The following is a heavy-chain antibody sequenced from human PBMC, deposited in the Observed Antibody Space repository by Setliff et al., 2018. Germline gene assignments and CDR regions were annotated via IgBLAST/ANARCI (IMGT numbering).Heavy chain of an antibody. D-gene: IGHD1-1*01. CDR2: INHSGGS. CDR3: ARTGTYRYFGY. CDR1: GGSISSDS. V-gene: IGHV4-34*01. Sequence: SETLSLTCTVSGGSISSDSWSWIRQPPGKGLEWIGEINHSGGSNYNPSLKSRVTMSIDTSKNQFSLKLTSVTAADTAVYYCARTGTYRYFGYWGQGTRVTV. J-gene: IGHJ4*02.